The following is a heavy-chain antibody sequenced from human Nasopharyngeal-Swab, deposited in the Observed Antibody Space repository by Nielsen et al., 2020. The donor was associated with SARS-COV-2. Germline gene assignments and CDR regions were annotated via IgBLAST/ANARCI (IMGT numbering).Heavy chain of an antibody. V-gene: IGHV4-31*03. Sequence: SETLSLTCTVSGGSISSGGYYWSWIRQHPGKGLEWIGYIYYSGSTYYNPSLKSRVTISVDTSKNQSSLKLSSVTAADTAVYYCARANTMVRGVIDYWGQGTLVTVSS. CDR2: IYYSGST. CDR3: ARANTMVRGVIDY. J-gene: IGHJ4*02. CDR1: GGSISSGGYY. D-gene: IGHD3-10*01.